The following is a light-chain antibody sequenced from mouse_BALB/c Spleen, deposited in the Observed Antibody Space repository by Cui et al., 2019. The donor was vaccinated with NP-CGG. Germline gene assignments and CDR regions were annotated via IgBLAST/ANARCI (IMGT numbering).Light chain of an antibody. CDR1: TGAVTTSNY. Sequence: QPVVTQESAPTTSPGETVTLTCRSSTGAVTTSNYANWVQEKPDHLFTGLIGGTNNRAPGVPARFSGSLIGDKAVLTITGAQTEDEAIYFCTLWYSNHWVFGGGTKLTVL. CDR3: TLWYSNHWV. V-gene: IGLV1*01. J-gene: IGLJ1*01. CDR2: GTN.